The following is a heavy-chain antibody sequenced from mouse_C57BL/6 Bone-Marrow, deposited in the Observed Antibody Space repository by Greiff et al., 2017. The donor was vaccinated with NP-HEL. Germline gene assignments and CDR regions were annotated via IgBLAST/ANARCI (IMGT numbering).Heavy chain of an antibody. CDR1: GLNIKDDY. CDR3: TTFTTVVD. V-gene: IGHV14-4*01. Sequence: EVQLQQSGAELVRPGASVKLSCTASGLNIKDDYMHRVKQRPEQGLEWIGWIDPENGDTEYASKFQGKATITADTSSNTAYLQLSSLTSEDTAVYYCTTFTTVVDWGQGTTLTVSS. CDR2: IDPENGDT. J-gene: IGHJ2*01. D-gene: IGHD1-1*01.